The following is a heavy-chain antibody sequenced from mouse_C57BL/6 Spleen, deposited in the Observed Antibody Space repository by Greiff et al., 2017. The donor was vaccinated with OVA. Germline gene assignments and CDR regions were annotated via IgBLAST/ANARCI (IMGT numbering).Heavy chain of an antibody. CDR3: ARDYYGSSPRCAY. CDR2: IYPGDGDP. V-gene: IGHV1-80*01. J-gene: IGHJ3*01. CDR1: GYAFSSYW. Sequence: VQLQQSGAELVKPGASGRISCKASGYAFSSYWRNWVKRRPGRGLGWIGQIYPGDGDPNYNGQLKGKATLTADKSSSTSYMQLSSLTSEDSAVYFCARDYYGSSPRCAYWGQGTLVTVSA. D-gene: IGHD1-1*01.